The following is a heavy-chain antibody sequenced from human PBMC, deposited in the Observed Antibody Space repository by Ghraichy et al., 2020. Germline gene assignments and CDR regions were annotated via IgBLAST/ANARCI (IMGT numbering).Heavy chain of an antibody. V-gene: IGHV3-23*01. J-gene: IGHJ3*02. CDR2: INGNGAKI. CDR1: GFTFTSYS. Sequence: GGSLRLSCAASGFTFTSYSMSWVRQAPTKGLEWVSSINGNGAKINYADSVKGRFTISRDNSKNNLYLQMNSLRADDTAVYYCAKDAVTANGRWDGFDIWGQGTTVTVSS. CDR3: AKDAVTANGRWDGFDI. D-gene: IGHD2-21*02.